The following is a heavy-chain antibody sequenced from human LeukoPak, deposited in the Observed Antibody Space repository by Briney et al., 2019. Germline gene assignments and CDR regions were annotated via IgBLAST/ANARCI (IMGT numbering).Heavy chain of an antibody. CDR3: ARGAGYYGSEYFDY. D-gene: IGHD3-10*01. V-gene: IGHV1-2*02. CDR1: GYTFTGYY. CDR2: INPNSGGT. Sequence: EASVKVSCKASGYTFTGYYMHWVRQAPGQGLEWMGWINPNSGGTNYAQKFQGRVTMTRDTSISTAYMELSRLRSDDTAVYYCARGAGYYGSEYFDYWGQGTLVTVSS. J-gene: IGHJ4*02.